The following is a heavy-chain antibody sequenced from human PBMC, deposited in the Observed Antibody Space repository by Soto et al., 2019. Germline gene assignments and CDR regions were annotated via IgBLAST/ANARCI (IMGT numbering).Heavy chain of an antibody. Sequence: ASVKVSCKTSGYTFTGHYIHWVRQAPGQGLEWMGWINPNTGDINYAEKFQGRVTMTRDTSISTAYMELSRLRSDDTAVYYCARGYSYGSFDNWAQGTLVTVSS. CDR2: INPNTGDI. CDR3: ARGYSYGSFDN. CDR1: GYTFTGHY. D-gene: IGHD5-18*01. J-gene: IGHJ4*02. V-gene: IGHV1-2*02.